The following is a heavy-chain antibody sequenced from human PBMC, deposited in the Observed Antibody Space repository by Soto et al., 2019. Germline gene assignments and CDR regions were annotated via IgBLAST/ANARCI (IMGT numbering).Heavy chain of an antibody. V-gene: IGHV4-39*07. CDR3: ARLGISTWYYFDY. J-gene: IGHJ4*02. Sequence: SETLSLTCTVSGGSISSSSYYWGWIRQPPGKGLEWIGSIYYSGSTYYNPSLKSRVTISVDTSKNQFSLKLSSVTAADTALYYCARLGISTWYYFDYWGQGSLVTVSS. D-gene: IGHD6-13*01. CDR2: IYYSGST. CDR1: GGSISSSSYY.